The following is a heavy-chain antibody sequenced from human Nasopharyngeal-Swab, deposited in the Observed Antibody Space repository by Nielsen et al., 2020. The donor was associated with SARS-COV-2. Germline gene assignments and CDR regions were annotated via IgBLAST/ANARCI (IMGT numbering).Heavy chain of an antibody. CDR3: AKDKKARGDSSSWTTDY. Sequence: VRQAPGKGLEWVAVISYDGSNKYYVDSVKGRFTISRDNSKNTLYLQMNSLRAEDTAVYYCAKDKKARGDSSSWTTDYWGQGTLVTVSS. CDR2: ISYDGSNK. D-gene: IGHD6-13*01. J-gene: IGHJ4*02. V-gene: IGHV3-30*18.